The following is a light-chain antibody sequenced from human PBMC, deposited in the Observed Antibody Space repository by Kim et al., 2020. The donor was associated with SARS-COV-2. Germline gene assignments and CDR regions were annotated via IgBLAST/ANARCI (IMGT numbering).Light chain of an antibody. CDR1: QGIKNY. CDR3: LQHDSYPLT. Sequence: ASVGDRVTITCRASQGIKNYLAWFQQKPGEVPKRLIYAASSLQSGVPSRFSGSGSGTEFTLTISSLQPEDFATYYCLQHDSYPLTFGGGTKVEMK. J-gene: IGKJ4*01. CDR2: AAS. V-gene: IGKV1-17*03.